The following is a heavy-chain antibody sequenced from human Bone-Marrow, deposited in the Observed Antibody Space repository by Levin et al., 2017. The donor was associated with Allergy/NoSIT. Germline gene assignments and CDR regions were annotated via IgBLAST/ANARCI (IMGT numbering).Heavy chain of an antibody. CDR1: GDRVSSNSAA. D-gene: IGHD3-3*01. V-gene: IGHV6-1*01. CDR2: TYYRSKWYN. J-gene: IGHJ6*02. Sequence: SQTLSLTCAISGDRVSSNSAAWNWIRQSPSRGLEWLGRTYYRSKWYNDYAVSVKSRITINPDTSKNQFSLQLNSVTPEDTAVYYCARDLWYYDFWSGYYTYGMDVWGQGTTVTVSS. CDR3: ARDLWYYDFWSGYYTYGMDV.